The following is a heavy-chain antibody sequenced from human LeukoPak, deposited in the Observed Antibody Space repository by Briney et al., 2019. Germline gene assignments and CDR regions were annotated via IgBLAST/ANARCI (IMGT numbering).Heavy chain of an antibody. Sequence: PGGSLRLSCAASGFTFSSYWMSWVRQAPGKGLEWVANIKQDGREKYYVDSVKGRFTISRDNAKNSLYLQMNSLRAEDTAVYYCAREGTSHIKYYFDYWGQGTLVTVSS. CDR3: AREGTSHIKYYFDY. J-gene: IGHJ4*02. V-gene: IGHV3-7*01. D-gene: IGHD3-10*01. CDR1: GFTFSSYW. CDR2: IKQDGREK.